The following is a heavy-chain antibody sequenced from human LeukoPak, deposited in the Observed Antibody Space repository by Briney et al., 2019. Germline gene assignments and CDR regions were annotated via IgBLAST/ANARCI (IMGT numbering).Heavy chain of an antibody. CDR2: IMPVLDTG. CDR1: GASFRRYA. J-gene: IGHJ6*04. CDR3: AARDNGNDLLSYHAMDV. V-gene: IGHV1-69*06. D-gene: IGHD1-1*01. Sequence: SVKVSCKASGASFRRYAFAWVRQAPGQGLGWMGGIMPVLDTGSYAQGFQGRVTITADRSTSTAYMELRSLRPEDTALYYCAARDNGNDLLSYHAMDVWGNGTTVTVSS.